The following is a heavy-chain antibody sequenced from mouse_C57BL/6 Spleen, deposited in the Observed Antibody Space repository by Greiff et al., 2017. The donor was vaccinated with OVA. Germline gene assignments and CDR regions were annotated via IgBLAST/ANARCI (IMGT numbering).Heavy chain of an antibody. CDR3: ARHYGSRYYFDY. CDR1: GYTFTSYW. CDR2: IYPGSGST. D-gene: IGHD1-1*01. V-gene: IGHV1-55*01. J-gene: IGHJ2*01. Sequence: QVQLQQSGAELVKPGASVKMSCKASGYTFTSYWITWVKQRPGQGLEWIGDIYPGSGSTNYNEKFKSKATLTVDTSSSTAYMQLSSLTSEDSAVYYCARHYGSRYYFDYWGQGTTLTVSS.